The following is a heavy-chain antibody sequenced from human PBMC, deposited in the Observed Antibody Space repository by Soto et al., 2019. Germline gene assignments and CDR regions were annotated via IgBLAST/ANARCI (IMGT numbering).Heavy chain of an antibody. Sequence: SETLSLTCTVSGGSISSSSYYWGWIRRPPGKGLEWIGSIYYSGSTYYNPSLESRVAISLDTSRSQFSLTLHSVTAADTAIYYCARDRHNNFFDPWGQGTLVTVSS. CDR1: GGSISSSSYY. J-gene: IGHJ5*02. D-gene: IGHD6-6*01. V-gene: IGHV4-39*07. CDR3: ARDRHNNFFDP. CDR2: IYYSGST.